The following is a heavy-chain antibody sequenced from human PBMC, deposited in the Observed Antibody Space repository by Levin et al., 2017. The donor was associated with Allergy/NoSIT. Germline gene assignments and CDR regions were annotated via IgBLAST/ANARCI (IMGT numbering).Heavy chain of an antibody. CDR1: GYTFSNFA. V-gene: IGHV3-23*01. CDR2: ISGSGGST. CDR3: AKDDGGPYGDSALGEFDY. Sequence: PGGSLRLSCAASGYTFSNFAMSWVRQAPGKGLEWVSAISGSGGSTYYADSVQGRFTISRYNSKNTLFLQMNSLRAEDTAVYYCAKDDGGPYGDSALGEFDYWGQGTLVTVSS. D-gene: IGHD3-16*01. J-gene: IGHJ4*02.